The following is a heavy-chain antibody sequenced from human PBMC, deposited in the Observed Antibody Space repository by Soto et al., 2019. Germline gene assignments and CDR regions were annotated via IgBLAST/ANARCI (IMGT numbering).Heavy chain of an antibody. CDR2: ISYDGSNK. Sequence: QVQLVESGGGVVQPGRSLRLSCAASGFTFSSYGIHWVRQAPGKGLEWVAAISYDGSNKYYADSVKGRLTISRENSKNTVYLQMNSLRDEDTAVYYCARDLKDYYDSSGYLRGGFDPWGQGTLVTVSS. V-gene: IGHV3-30*03. D-gene: IGHD3-22*01. CDR1: GFTFSSYG. CDR3: ARDLKDYYDSSGYLRGGFDP. J-gene: IGHJ5*02.